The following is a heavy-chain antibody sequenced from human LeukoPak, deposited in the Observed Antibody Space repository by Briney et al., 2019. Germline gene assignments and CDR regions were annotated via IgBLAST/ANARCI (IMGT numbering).Heavy chain of an antibody. J-gene: IGHJ4*02. CDR2: ISAYNGNT. Sequence: GASVKVSCKTSGYSFTSYGISWVRQAPGQGLEWMGWISAYNGNTNYAQKLLGRVTMTTDTSTSTAYMELRSLRSDDTAVYYCAREVLFNRMMSFDYWGQGTLVTVSS. D-gene: IGHD3-16*01. V-gene: IGHV1-18*01. CDR3: AREVLFNRMMSFDY. CDR1: GYSFTSYG.